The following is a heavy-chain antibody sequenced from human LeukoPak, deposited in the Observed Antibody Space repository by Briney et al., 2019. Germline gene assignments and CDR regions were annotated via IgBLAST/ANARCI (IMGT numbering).Heavy chain of an antibody. CDR3: AMYYYYYGMDV. CDR2: MNPNSGNT. Sequence: ASVKVSCKASGYTFTSYDINWVRQATGQGLEWMGWMNPNSGNTGCAQKFQGRVTMTRNTSISTAYMELSSLRSEDTAVYYCAMYYYYYGMDVWGQGTTVTVSS. J-gene: IGHJ6*02. CDR1: GYTFTSYD. V-gene: IGHV1-8*01.